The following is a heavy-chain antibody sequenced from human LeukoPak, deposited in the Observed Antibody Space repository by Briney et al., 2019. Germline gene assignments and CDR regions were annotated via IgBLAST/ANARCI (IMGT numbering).Heavy chain of an antibody. CDR1: GGSISSYY. Sequence: SETLSLTCTVSGGSISSYYWSWIRQPPGKGLEWIGYIYYSGTTNYNPSLKSRVTISVDTSKNQFSLKLSSVTAADTAVYYCARDLGTNGYFPNFDYWGQGTLATVSS. CDR3: ARDLGTNGYFPNFDY. V-gene: IGHV4-59*01. D-gene: IGHD2-8*01. CDR2: IYYSGTT. J-gene: IGHJ4*02.